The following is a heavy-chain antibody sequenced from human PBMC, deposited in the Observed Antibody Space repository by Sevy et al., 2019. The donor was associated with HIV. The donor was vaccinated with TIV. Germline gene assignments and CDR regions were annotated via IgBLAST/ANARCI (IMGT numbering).Heavy chain of an antibody. CDR1: RFTFTNFA. CDR3: ARLLVTSHYFDS. CDR2: TSSDGANE. V-gene: IGHV3-30-3*01. J-gene: IGHJ4*02. Sequence: GGSLRLSCAASRFTFTNFAIHWVRQAPGRGLEWVAVTSSDGANEYYADSVKGRFTISRDNSMNTVYLLINSLRREDTAVYFCARLLVTSHYFDSWGLGALVTDSS. D-gene: IGHD6-13*01.